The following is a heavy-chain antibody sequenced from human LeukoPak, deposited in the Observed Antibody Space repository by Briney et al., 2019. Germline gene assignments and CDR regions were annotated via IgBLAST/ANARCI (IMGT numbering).Heavy chain of an antibody. V-gene: IGHV3-23*01. CDR3: AKTTTGYSSGRYPGWPVDY. CDR2: IFGSGGST. J-gene: IGHJ4*02. CDR1: GFTFSSYA. D-gene: IGHD6-19*01. Sequence: PGGSLRLSCAASGFTFSSYAMSWVRQAPGKGLKWVSGIFGSGGSTHYADSVKGRFTISRDNSKNTVYLQMNSLRAEDTAVYYCAKTTTGYSSGRYPGWPVDYWGQGTLVTVSS.